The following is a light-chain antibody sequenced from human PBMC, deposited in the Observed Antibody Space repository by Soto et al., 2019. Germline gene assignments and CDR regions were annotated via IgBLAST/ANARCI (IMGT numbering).Light chain of an antibody. CDR2: EVR. Sequence: QSALTQPASVSGSPGQSITISCTGTSSDVGSYNYVSWYQQHPGKAPKLMIYEVRNRPSGVSDRFSGSKSGKTASLTIFGPRAEDEVDYYPSSYTPTPPRFFGGGT. CDR1: SSDVGSYNY. J-gene: IGLJ2*01. CDR3: SSYTPTPPRF. V-gene: IGLV2-14*01.